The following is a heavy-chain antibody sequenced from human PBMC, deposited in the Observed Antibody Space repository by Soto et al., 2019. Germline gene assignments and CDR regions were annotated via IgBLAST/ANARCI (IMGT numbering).Heavy chain of an antibody. CDR3: ARDGDIVNYGMDV. CDR2: IIPIFGTA. CDR1: GGTFSSYA. Sequence: SVKVSCKASGGTFSSYAISWVRQAPGQGLEWMGGIIPIFGTANYAQKFQGRVTITADKSTSTAYMELSSLRSEDTAVYYCARDGDIVNYGMDVWGQGTTVTVSS. J-gene: IGHJ6*02. V-gene: IGHV1-69*06. D-gene: IGHD5-12*01.